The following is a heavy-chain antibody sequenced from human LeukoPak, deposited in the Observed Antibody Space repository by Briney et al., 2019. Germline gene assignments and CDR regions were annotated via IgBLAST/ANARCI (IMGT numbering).Heavy chain of an antibody. Sequence: GASVKVSCKASGYTFTSYGISWVRQAPGQGLEWMGWINPNSGGTNYAQKFQGRVTMTRDTSISTAYMDLTRLRSDDTAVYYCAREQLAYDYWGQGTLVTVSS. CDR1: GYTFTSYG. D-gene: IGHD6-13*01. V-gene: IGHV1-2*02. CDR3: AREQLAYDY. CDR2: INPNSGGT. J-gene: IGHJ4*02.